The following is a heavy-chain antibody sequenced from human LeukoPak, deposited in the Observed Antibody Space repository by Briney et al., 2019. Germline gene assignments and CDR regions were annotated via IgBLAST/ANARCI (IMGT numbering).Heavy chain of an antibody. D-gene: IGHD6-19*01. CDR1: GGSFSGYY. CDR3: ARLYSSGWLAL. J-gene: IGHJ4*02. Sequence: SETLSLTCAVYGGSFSGYYWSWIRQPPGKGLEWIGEINHSGSTNYNPSLKSRVTMSVDTSKNQFSLKLSSVTAADTAVYYCARLYSSGWLALWGQGTLVTVSS. CDR2: INHSGST. V-gene: IGHV4-34*01.